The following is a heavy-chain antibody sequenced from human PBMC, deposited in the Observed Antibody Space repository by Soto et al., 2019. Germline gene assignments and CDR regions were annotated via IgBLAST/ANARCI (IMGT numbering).Heavy chain of an antibody. CDR1: GYTFATYA. CDR3: TSVDTRFLKTDYYPYDMDV. D-gene: IGHD3-9*01. V-gene: IGHV1-3*04. J-gene: IGHJ6*02. CDR2: INTGNGYT. Sequence: QVQLVQSGAEVKKPGASVKVSCKASGYTFATYALHWVRQAPGQRLEWMGWINTGNGYTEYSQNFRGRVTITRNTSASTAYMEMSSLRSEDTAMYYCTSVDTRFLKTDYYPYDMDVWGQGTPVTVAS.